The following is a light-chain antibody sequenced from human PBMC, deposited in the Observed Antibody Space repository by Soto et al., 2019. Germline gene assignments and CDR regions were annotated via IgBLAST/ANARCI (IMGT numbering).Light chain of an antibody. CDR1: SSDVGGYNY. Sequence: QSVLTQPASVSGSPGQSITISCTGTSSDVGGYNYVSWYQQHRGKAPKLMIYHVSNRPSGISNRFSGSKSGNTASLTISGLQAVDEADYYCSSYTSSSTLSLYVFGTGTKVTVL. CDR2: HVS. J-gene: IGLJ1*01. CDR3: SSYTSSSTLSLYV. V-gene: IGLV2-14*01.